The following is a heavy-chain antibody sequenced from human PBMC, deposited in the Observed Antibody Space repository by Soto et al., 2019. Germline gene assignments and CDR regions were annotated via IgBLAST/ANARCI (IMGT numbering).Heavy chain of an antibody. J-gene: IGHJ6*02. V-gene: IGHV1-69*13. D-gene: IGHD3-10*01. CDR2: IIPIFGTA. CDR3: AREYGVIVSDYYYYYGMDV. CDR1: GGTFSSYA. Sequence: SVNVSCKASGGTFSSYAISWVRQAPGQGLEWMGGIIPIFGTANYAQKFQGRVTITADESTSTAYMELSSLRSEDTAVYYCAREYGVIVSDYYYYYGMDVWGQGTTVTVSS.